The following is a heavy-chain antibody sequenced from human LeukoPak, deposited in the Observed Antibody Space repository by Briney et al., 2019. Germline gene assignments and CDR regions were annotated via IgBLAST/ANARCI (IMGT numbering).Heavy chain of an antibody. J-gene: IGHJ5*01. CDR3: ARGVSSGWFGY. Sequence: SETLSLTCAVYGGSFSGYYWSWIRQPPGKGLEWIGEINHSGSTNYNPSLKSRVTISVDTSKNQFSLKLSSVTAADTAVYYCARGVSSGWFGYWGQGTLVTVSS. CDR1: GGSFSGYY. CDR2: INHSGST. V-gene: IGHV4-34*01. D-gene: IGHD6-19*01.